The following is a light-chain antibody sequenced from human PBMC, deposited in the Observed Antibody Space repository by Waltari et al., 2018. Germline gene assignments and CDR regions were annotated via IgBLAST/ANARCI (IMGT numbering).Light chain of an antibody. CDR2: GDT. J-gene: IGLJ2*01. CDR3: QSTDDSGTHVI. V-gene: IGLV3-25*03. Sequence: QQRPGQSPDAVVPGDTGRPSRIPERFSGPTSGATATLTIAGGQAEDEANYFCQSTDDSGTHVIFGGGTQLTV.